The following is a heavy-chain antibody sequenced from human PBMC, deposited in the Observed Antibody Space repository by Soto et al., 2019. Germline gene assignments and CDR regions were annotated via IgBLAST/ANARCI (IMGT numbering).Heavy chain of an antibody. CDR2: IYWDDER. V-gene: IGHV2-5*02. CDR3: AHRSSDRYTWDD. CDR1: GFSLSINGVG. J-gene: IGHJ4*02. Sequence: QITLKESGPTLVKPTQTLTLTCTFSGFSLSINGVGVGWIRQPPGKALEWLALIYWDDERRYSPSLKNRLTITKDTSTNQVVLRMTNMDPVDTATYYCAHRSSDRYTWDDWGQGTLVTVSS. D-gene: IGHD3-16*02.